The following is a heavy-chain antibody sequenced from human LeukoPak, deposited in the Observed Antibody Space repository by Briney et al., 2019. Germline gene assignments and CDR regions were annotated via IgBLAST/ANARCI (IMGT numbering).Heavy chain of an antibody. V-gene: IGHV3-30-3*01. CDR1: GFTFIGYS. CDR2: ISYDGTNK. D-gene: IGHD3-22*01. Sequence: GGSLRLSCAASGFTFIGYSMHWVRHAPGKGLEWVVVISYDGTNKYYADSVKGRFTISRDNSKNTLYLQMNSLRAEDTAVYYCARDGVFDYYDSSGYLDYWGQGTLVTVSS. CDR3: ARDGVFDYYDSSGYLDY. J-gene: IGHJ4*02.